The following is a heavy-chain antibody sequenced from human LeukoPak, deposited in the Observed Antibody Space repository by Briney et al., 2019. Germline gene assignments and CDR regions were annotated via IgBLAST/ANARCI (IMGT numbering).Heavy chain of an antibody. CDR2: IKQDGSQR. V-gene: IGHV3-7*03. CDR1: GFTFSTYG. CDR3: ARRGGEAWFDP. J-gene: IGHJ5*02. Sequence: QTGGSLRFSCAASGFTFSTYGMHWVRQAPGKGLEWVANIKQDGSQRYYVDSVKGRFTISRDNAKNSLYLQMHSLRAEDTAVYYCARRGGEAWFDPWGQGTLVTVTS. D-gene: IGHD2-21*01.